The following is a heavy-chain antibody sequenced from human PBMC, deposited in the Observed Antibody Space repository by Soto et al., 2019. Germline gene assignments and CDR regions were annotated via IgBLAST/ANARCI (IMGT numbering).Heavy chain of an antibody. V-gene: IGHV3-23*01. CDR3: VKASYDRSGYKDY. J-gene: IGHJ4*02. D-gene: IGHD3-22*01. CDR1: AVTFSTYT. CDR2: ISGSGGST. Sequence: EGALRLSCAASAVTFSTYTMSWVRQAPGKGLEWVSAISGSGGSTYYADSVKGRFTISRDNSKNTLYLQMNSLRAEDTAVYYCVKASYDRSGYKDYWGQGTLVPGSS.